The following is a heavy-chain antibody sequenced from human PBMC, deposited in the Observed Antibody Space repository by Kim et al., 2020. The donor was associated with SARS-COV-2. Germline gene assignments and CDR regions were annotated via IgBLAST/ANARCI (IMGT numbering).Heavy chain of an antibody. Sequence: ADSMKGRFTNSGDNSKNTLYLQMSSLRAEDTAVYYWARARSGSYLSDFDYWGQGTLVTVSS. J-gene: IGHJ4*02. V-gene: IGHV3-30*15. D-gene: IGHD3-10*01. CDR3: ARARSGSYLSDFDY.